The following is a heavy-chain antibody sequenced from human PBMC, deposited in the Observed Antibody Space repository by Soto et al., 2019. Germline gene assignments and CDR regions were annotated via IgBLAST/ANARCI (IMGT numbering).Heavy chain of an antibody. CDR2: IKSKTDGGTT. V-gene: IGHV3-15*01. J-gene: IGHJ5*02. CDR3: AKEKISISCCNWFAP. Sequence: GGSLRLSCAASGFTFSNAWMSWVRQAPGKGLEWVGRIKSKTDGGTTDYAAPVKGRFTISRDDSKNTLYLQMNSLKTEDTAVYYCAKEKISISCCNWFAPRGQGTLVTVSS. D-gene: IGHD2-2*01. CDR1: GFTFSNAW.